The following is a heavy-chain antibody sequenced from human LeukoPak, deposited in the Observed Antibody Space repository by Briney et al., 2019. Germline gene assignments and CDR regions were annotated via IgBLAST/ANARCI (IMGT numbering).Heavy chain of an antibody. D-gene: IGHD1-7*01. CDR3: AKLPSGGHPWYFDY. CDR2: IYYSGNT. Sequence: PSETLSLTCAVSGDSVSNDDYSWSWIRQPPGKGLEWIGHIYYSGNTYYNPSLKSRITISVDTSKNQFSLKLSSVTAADTAVYYCAKLPSGGHPWYFDYWGQGTLVTVSS. V-gene: IGHV4-30-4*07. J-gene: IGHJ4*02. CDR1: GDSVSNDDYS.